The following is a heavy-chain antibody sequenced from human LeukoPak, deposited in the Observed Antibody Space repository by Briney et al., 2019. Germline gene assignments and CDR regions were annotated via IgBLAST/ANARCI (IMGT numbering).Heavy chain of an antibody. CDR2: ISSSGSTI. J-gene: IGHJ3*02. CDR1: GFTFSDYY. CDR3: ARETERAAFDI. Sequence: KPGGSLRLSCAASGFTFSDYYMNWIRQAPGEGLEWVSYISSSGSTIYYADSVKGRFTISRDNAKNSLYLQMNSLRAEDTAVYYCARETERAAFDIWGQGTMVTVSS. D-gene: IGHD5-24*01. V-gene: IGHV3-11*04.